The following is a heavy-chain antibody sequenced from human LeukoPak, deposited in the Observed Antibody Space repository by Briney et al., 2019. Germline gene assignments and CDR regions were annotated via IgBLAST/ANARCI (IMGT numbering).Heavy chain of an antibody. CDR1: GYTFTGYY. Sequence: ASVKVSCKASGYTFTGYYMHWVRQAPGQGLEWMGWISPNSGGTNYAQKFQGRVTMTRDTSISTAYMELSRLRSDDTAVYYCARDGEGYYDILTGYYGVGAFDIWGQGTMVTVSS. V-gene: IGHV1-2*02. D-gene: IGHD3-9*01. CDR2: ISPNSGGT. CDR3: ARDGEGYYDILTGYYGVGAFDI. J-gene: IGHJ3*02.